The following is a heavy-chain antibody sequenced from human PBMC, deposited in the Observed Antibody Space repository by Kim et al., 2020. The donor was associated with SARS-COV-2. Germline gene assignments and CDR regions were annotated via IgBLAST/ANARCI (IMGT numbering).Heavy chain of an antibody. D-gene: IGHD4-17*01. CDR3: ARTVTTPFDY. J-gene: IGHJ4*02. V-gene: IGHV4-39*07. Sequence: STYYNPSLKSRVTISVDTSKNQFSLKLSSVTAADTAVYYCARTVTTPFDYWGQGTLVTVSS. CDR2: ST.